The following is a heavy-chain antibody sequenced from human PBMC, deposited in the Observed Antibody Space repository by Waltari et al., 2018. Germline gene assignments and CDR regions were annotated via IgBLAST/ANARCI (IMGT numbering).Heavy chain of an antibody. D-gene: IGHD3-10*01. J-gene: IGHJ4*02. CDR2: IRYDGSNK. V-gene: IGHV3-30*02. Sequence: QVQLVESGGGVVQPGGSLRLSCAASGFTFSSDGMHWVRQAPGKGLEWVAFIRYDGSNKYYADSVKGRFTISRDNSKNTLYLQMNSLRAEDTAVYYCAKDRLLWSGAFDYRGQGTLVTVSS. CDR1: GFTFSSDG. CDR3: AKDRLLWSGAFDY.